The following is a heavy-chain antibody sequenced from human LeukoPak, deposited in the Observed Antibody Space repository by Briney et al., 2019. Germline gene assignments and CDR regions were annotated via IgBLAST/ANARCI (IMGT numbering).Heavy chain of an antibody. CDR1: GGSISSSSYY. CDR3: ARHLSVPLYGVGYYYYMDV. V-gene: IGHV4-39*01. D-gene: IGHD5/OR15-5a*01. J-gene: IGHJ6*03. CDR2: IYYSGST. Sequence: SETLSLTCTVSGGSISSSSYYWGWIRQPPGKGLEWIGSIYYSGSTYYNPSLKSRVTISVDTSKNHFSLKLSSVTAADTAVYYCARHLSVPLYGVGYYYYMDVWGKGTTVTISS.